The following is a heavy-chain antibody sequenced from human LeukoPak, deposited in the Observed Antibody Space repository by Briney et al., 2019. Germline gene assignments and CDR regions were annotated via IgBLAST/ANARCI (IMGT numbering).Heavy chain of an antibody. J-gene: IGHJ4*02. D-gene: IGHD2-21*02. CDR1: TFTFSIYA. Sequence: GGSLRLSCAASTFTFSIYAMSWVRQAPGKGLEWVSVISGSGNVTFYADSVKGRFTISRDNSKNTLYLQMNSLRVDDMAVYYCAKRLGDPRASDYWGQGTLVTVSS. CDR2: ISGSGNVT. CDR3: AKRLGDPRASDY. V-gene: IGHV3-23*01.